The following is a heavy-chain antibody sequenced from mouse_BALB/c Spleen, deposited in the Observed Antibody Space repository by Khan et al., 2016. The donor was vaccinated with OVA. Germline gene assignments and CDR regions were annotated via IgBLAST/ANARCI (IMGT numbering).Heavy chain of an antibody. CDR1: GYTFTSYW. CDR3: DRDRSDY. J-gene: IGHJ2*01. Sequence: QVQLKESGAELAKPGASVKMSCTASGYTFTSYWMHWIKQRPGQGLEWIGYINPTSGYTDYNQKFKDKATLTADKSSSTAYMQLSSLTSDDSAVYYCDRDRSDYWGKGTALTVSS. V-gene: IGHV1-7*01. CDR2: INPTSGYT.